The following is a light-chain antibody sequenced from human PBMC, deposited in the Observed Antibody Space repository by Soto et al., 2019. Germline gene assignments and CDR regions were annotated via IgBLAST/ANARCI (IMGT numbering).Light chain of an antibody. J-gene: IGKJ4*01. CDR3: QKRSS. V-gene: IGKV3-11*01. CDR2: DAS. CDR1: QSVSSY. Sequence: IVMTQYPSTLAASPGERFTLSCRASQSVSSYLAWYQQKPGQAPGLLIYDASNRATGIPARFSGSGSGTDFTLTISSLEPEDFAVYYCQKRSSFGGGTKVDIK.